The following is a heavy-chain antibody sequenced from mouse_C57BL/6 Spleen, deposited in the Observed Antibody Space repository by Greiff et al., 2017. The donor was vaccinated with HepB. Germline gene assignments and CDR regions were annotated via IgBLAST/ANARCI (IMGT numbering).Heavy chain of an antibody. Sequence: EVQWVESGEGLVKPGGSLKLSCAASGFTFSSYAMSWVRQTPEKRLEWVAYISSGGDYIYYADTVKGRFTISRDNARNTLYLQMSSLKAEDTAMYYCTRGDHYGSSCLYFDVWGTGTTVTVSS. J-gene: IGHJ1*03. D-gene: IGHD1-1*01. CDR2: ISSGGDYI. CDR1: GFTFSSYA. V-gene: IGHV5-9-1*02. CDR3: TRGDHYGSSCLYFDV.